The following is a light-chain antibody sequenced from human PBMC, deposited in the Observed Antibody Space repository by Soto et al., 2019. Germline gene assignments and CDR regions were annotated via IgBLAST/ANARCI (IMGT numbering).Light chain of an antibody. J-gene: IGKJ1*01. CDR3: QHYSGDRGT. CDR1: QSISSW. CDR2: KAS. V-gene: IGKV1-5*03. Sequence: DIQMTQSPSTLSASVGDRVTITCRASQSISSWLAWYQQKPGKAPRLLIYKASAVHSRVPSWFSSSGCATEFTLIISSLRQDDFVTYYYQHYSGDRGTFGQGTKVDIK.